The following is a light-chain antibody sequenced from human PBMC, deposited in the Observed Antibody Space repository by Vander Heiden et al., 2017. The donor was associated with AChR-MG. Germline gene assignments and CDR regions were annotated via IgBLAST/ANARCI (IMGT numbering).Light chain of an antibody. Sequence: DLQMPQSPSTLSASVGDRVTITCRASQRISSWLAWYQQKPGKAPKLLIYDASSLESGVPSRFSGSGSGTEFTLTISSLQPDDFATYYCQQYNSYLYTFGQGTKLEIK. J-gene: IGKJ2*01. CDR1: QRISSW. V-gene: IGKV1-5*01. CDR2: DAS. CDR3: QQYNSYLYT.